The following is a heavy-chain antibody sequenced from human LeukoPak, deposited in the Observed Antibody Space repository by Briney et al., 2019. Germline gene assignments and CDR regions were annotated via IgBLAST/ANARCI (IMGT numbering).Heavy chain of an antibody. Sequence: ASVKVSCKASGYTFTGYYMHWVRQAPGQGLEWMGRINPNSGGTNCAQKFQGRLTMTRDTSISTVYMELSRLRSDDTAVYYCARSTLSGDSSGYYDAFDIWGQGTMVTVSS. D-gene: IGHD3-22*01. J-gene: IGHJ3*02. V-gene: IGHV1-2*06. CDR3: ARSTLSGDSSGYYDAFDI. CDR1: GYTFTGYY. CDR2: INPNSGGT.